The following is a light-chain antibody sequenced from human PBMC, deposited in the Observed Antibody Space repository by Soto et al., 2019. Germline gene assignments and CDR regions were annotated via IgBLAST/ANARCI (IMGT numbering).Light chain of an antibody. CDR1: QSVRTS. Sequence: EIVMTQSPATLSVSPGERATLSCRASQSVRTSIAWYQQKPGQAPRLLIYDASTRATGMPARFSGSGSGTEFTLTISRLQSEDFAVYYCQQYDNWPPELTFGGGTKVEIK. V-gene: IGKV3-15*01. J-gene: IGKJ4*01. CDR2: DAS. CDR3: QQYDNWPPELT.